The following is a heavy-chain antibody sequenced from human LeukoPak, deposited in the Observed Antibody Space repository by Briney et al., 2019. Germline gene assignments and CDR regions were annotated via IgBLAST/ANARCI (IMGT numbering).Heavy chain of an antibody. CDR2: IYYSGST. Sequence: KSSETLSLTCTVSGVFISSYYWSWIRQPPGKGLEWIGSIYYSGSTYYNPSLKSRVTISVDTSKNQFSLKLSSVTAADTAVYYCARRYYYGSGSYSPILNYYYYMDVWGKGTTVTVSS. D-gene: IGHD3-10*01. V-gene: IGHV4-59*05. CDR1: GVFISSYY. J-gene: IGHJ6*03. CDR3: ARRYYYGSGSYSPILNYYYYMDV.